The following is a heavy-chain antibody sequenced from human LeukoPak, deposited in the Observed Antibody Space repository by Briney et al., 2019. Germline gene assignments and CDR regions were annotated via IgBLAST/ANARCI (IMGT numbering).Heavy chain of an antibody. CDR2: ISSSSNTI. CDR3: TGQLRLNY. V-gene: IGHV3-48*02. J-gene: IGHJ4*02. CDR1: GFPFSTYS. D-gene: IGHD2-15*01. Sequence: GGSLRLSCAASGFPFSTYSLNWVRQAPGKGLEWVSYISSSSNTIYYADSVKGRFTISRDNAKNSLYLQMNSLRDEDTAVYYCTGQLRLNYWGRGTLVTVSS.